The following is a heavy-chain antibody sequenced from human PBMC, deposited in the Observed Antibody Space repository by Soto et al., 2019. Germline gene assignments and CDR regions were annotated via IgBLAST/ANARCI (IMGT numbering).Heavy chain of an antibody. CDR3: ARDVQPISMVRANWFDP. CDR2: IWFDGSNK. Sequence: GGSLRLSCAASGFTFSSYGMHWVRQSPGKGLEWVAVIWFDGSNKYYADSVKGRFTISRDNSKNTLYLQMSSLRAEDTAVYYCARDVQPISMVRANWFDPWGQGTLVTVS. J-gene: IGHJ5*02. V-gene: IGHV3-33*01. CDR1: GFTFSSYG. D-gene: IGHD3-10*01.